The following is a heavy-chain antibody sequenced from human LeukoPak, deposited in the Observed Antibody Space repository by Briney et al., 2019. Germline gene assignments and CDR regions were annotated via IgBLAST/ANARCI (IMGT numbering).Heavy chain of an antibody. D-gene: IGHD6-13*01. V-gene: IGHV3-23*01. Sequence: PGGSLRLSCAASGFTFSNYAMSWVRQAPGKGLEWVSAISGSGGSTYYADSVKGRFTISRDNSKNTLYLQMNSLRAEDTAVYYCAKGVSSSSWYVAWGFDYWGQGTLVTVSS. CDR1: GFTFSNYA. J-gene: IGHJ4*02. CDR3: AKGVSSSSWYVAWGFDY. CDR2: ISGSGGST.